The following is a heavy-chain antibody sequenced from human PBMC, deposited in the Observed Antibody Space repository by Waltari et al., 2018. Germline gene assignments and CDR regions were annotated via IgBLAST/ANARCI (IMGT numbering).Heavy chain of an antibody. CDR1: GYIFTSYG. CDR3: AIANPTFDD. Sequence: QVQLVQSGAEVKKPGASVKVSCKASGYIFTSYGISWVRKAPGQGIEWMEWISGYNDNTNYEQKLQGRVSLTTDTTTSTAYLELRSLRSDDTAVYYCAIANPTFDDWGQGTLVTVSS. V-gene: IGHV1-18*01. CDR2: ISGYNDNT. J-gene: IGHJ4*02.